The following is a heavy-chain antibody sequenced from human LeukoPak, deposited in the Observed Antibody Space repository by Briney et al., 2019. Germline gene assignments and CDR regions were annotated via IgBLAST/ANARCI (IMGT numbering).Heavy chain of an antibody. CDR3: AKDVSSSWYGLTFDY. CDR1: GFTFSSYS. D-gene: IGHD6-13*01. V-gene: IGHV3-21*01. J-gene: IGHJ4*02. Sequence: GGSLRLSCAASGFTFSSYSLNWVRQAPGKGLEWVSSISSTSNYRYYADSVKGRFTISRDNSKNTLYLQMNSLRAEDTAVYYCAKDVSSSWYGLTFDYWGQGTLVTVSS. CDR2: ISSTSNYR.